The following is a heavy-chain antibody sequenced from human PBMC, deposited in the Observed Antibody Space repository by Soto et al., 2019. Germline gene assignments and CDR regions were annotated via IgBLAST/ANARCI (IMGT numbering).Heavy chain of an antibody. D-gene: IGHD2-2*01. V-gene: IGHV3-15*01. CDR3: TTLSYLYYDGMDV. Sequence: VGSLRLSCEASGFTFSNAWMNWVRQGPGKGLEWLGRIKSKVDGGTADYGAATKGRFSISRDDLKNMLYLQMNSLKPDDTAVYYCTTLSYLYYDGMDVWGQGTTVTVSS. J-gene: IGHJ6*02. CDR2: IKSKVDGGTA. CDR1: GFTFSNAW.